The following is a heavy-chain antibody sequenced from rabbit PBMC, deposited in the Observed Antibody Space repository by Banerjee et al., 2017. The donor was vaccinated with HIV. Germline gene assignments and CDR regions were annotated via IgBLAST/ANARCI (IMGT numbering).Heavy chain of an antibody. V-gene: IGHV1S40*01. J-gene: IGHJ6*01. CDR1: GFSFSSSYY. D-gene: IGHD1-1*01. CDR2: IYAGSSGST. Sequence: QSLEESGGDLVKPGASLTLTCTASGFSFSSSYYMCWVRQAPGKGLEWIACIYAGSSGSTYYASWAKGRFTISKTSSTTVTLQMTSLTAADTATYFCARGYADNIAYIDLWGPGTLVTV. CDR3: ARGYADNIAYIDL.